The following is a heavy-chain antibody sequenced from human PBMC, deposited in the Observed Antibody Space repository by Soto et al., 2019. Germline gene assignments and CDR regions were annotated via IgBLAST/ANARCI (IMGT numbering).Heavy chain of an antibody. V-gene: IGHV4-34*01. D-gene: IGHD2-8*02. J-gene: IGHJ4*02. CDR1: GGSFSGYY. CDR2: INHSGST. Sequence: QVQLQQWGAGLLKPSETLSLTCAVYGGSFSGYYWTWIRQPPGTGLEWIGEINHSGSTNYNPSLKSRVTISVDTSKNQFSLKLTSVTAADTAVYYCAREKITGLFDYCGQGTLVTVSS. CDR3: AREKITGLFDY.